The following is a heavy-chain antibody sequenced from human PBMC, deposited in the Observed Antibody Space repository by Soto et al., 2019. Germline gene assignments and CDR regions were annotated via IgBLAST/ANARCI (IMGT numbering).Heavy chain of an antibody. CDR2: ISSSSSYI. Sequence: GGSLRLSCAASGFTFSSYSMSWVRQAPGKGLEWVSSISSSSSYIYYADSVKGRFTISRDNAKNSLYLQMNSLRAEDTAVYYCARDDSSGYLGHWGQGTLVTVSS. J-gene: IGHJ4*02. V-gene: IGHV3-21*01. CDR1: GFTFSSYS. CDR3: ARDDSSGYLGH. D-gene: IGHD3-22*01.